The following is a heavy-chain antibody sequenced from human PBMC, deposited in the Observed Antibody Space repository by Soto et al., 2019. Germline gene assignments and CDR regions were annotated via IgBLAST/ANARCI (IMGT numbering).Heavy chain of an antibody. CDR1: GYTFTSYA. CDR2: INAGNGNT. CDR3: ARGSGWYPPFDY. V-gene: IGHV1-3*05. Sequence: QVQLVQSGAEEKKPGAPVKVSCKASGYTFTSYAMHWVRQAPGQRLEWMGWINAGNGNTKYSQKFQGRVTITRDTSASSAYMELSSLRSEDTAVYYCARGSGWYPPFDYWGQGTLVTVSS. D-gene: IGHD6-19*01. J-gene: IGHJ4*02.